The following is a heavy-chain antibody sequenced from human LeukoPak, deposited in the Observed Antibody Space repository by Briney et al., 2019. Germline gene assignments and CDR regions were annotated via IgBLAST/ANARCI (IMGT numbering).Heavy chain of an antibody. CDR2: ISGSGGST. J-gene: IGHJ4*02. CDR3: ISSISGGSGQLGY. CDR1: GFTFSSYA. Sequence: GGSLRPSCAASGFTFSSYAMSWVRQAPGKGLEWVSAISGSGGSTYYADSVKGRFTISRDNSKNTLYLQMNSLRAEDTAVYYCISSISGGSGQLGYWGQGTLVTVSS. V-gene: IGHV3-23*01. D-gene: IGHD3-10*01.